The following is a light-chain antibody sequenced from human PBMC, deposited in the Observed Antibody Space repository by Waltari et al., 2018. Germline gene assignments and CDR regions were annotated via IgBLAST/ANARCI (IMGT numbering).Light chain of an antibody. V-gene: IGKV3-15*01. Sequence: EIVLTQSPATLSLSPGERATLSCRASQSVSSSLAWYQQKPGQAPRLLIYGASSSATGIPDRFSGSGSGTDVTLTISSLEPEDFAVYYCQQYSNWPLTFGGGTKVEIK. CDR3: QQYSNWPLT. J-gene: IGKJ4*01. CDR2: GAS. CDR1: QSVSSS.